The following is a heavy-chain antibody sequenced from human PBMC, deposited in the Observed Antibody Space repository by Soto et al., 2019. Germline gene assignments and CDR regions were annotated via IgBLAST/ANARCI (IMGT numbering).Heavy chain of an antibody. Sequence: GESLKISCKGSGYSFTSYWIGWVRQMPGKGLEWMGIIYPGDSDTRYSPSFQGQVTISADKSISTAYLQWSSLKASDTAMYYWARHAKVVVAATPSKDYYYYGMDVWGQGTTVTVSS. CDR1: GYSFTSYW. CDR2: IYPGDSDT. D-gene: IGHD2-15*01. V-gene: IGHV5-51*01. CDR3: ARHAKVVVAATPSKDYYYYGMDV. J-gene: IGHJ6*02.